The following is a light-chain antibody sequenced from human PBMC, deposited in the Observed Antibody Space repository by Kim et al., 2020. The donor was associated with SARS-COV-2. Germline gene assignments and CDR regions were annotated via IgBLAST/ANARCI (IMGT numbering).Light chain of an antibody. CDR1: SLRSDY. V-gene: IGLV3-19*01. CDR2: GKD. J-gene: IGLJ2*01. Sequence: ALGQTVRITCQGDSLRSDYATWYQQKPGQAPKVVIYGKDNRPSGVPDRFSGSSSGNTAYLTITGTQAGDEADYYCNSRDSNDYVVFGGGTKVTVL. CDR3: NSRDSNDYVV.